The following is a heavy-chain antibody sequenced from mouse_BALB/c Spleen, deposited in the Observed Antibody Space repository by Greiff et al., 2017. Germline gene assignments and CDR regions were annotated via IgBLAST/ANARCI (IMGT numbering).Heavy chain of an antibody. CDR2: IYPGDGDT. CDR3: ARSTVVAPDAMDY. CDR1: GYAFSSSW. V-gene: IGHV1-82*01. D-gene: IGHD1-1*01. Sequence: QVQLQQSGPELVKPGASVKMSCKASGYAFSSSWMNWVKQRPGQGLEWIGRIYPGDGDTNYNGKFKGKATLTADKSSSTAYMQLSSLTSVDSAVYFCARSTVVAPDAMDYWGQGTSVTVSS. J-gene: IGHJ4*01.